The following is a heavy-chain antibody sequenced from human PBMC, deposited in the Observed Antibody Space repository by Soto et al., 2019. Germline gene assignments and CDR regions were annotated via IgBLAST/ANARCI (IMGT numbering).Heavy chain of an antibody. CDR3: VEGWNDF. CDR1: GFMFSSAW. V-gene: IGHV3-15*01. D-gene: IGHD1-1*01. J-gene: IGHJ4*02. CDR2: IKSKSDGGAR. Sequence: EVQVVESGGDLVKPGGSLRLSCVTSGFMFSSAWKSWVRQAPGKGLEWVGRIKSKSDGGARDYAAPVKGRFSISRDDSKNTVYLQMNSLRAEDTAVYYCVEGWNDFWGQGTLVTVSS.